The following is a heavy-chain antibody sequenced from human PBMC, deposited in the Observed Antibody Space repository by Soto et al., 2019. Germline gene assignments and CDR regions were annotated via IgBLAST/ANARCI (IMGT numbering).Heavy chain of an antibody. CDR1: GFTFSYYG. Sequence: QVQLVESGGGVVQPGRSLRLSCAASGFTFSYYGMHWVRQAPGKGLEWVAVISYDGSNKYYADSVKGRFTISRDNSKNTLYLQMNSLRAEDTAVYYCAKGWFGELLSHYYFYGLDVWGQGPTVTVSS. D-gene: IGHD3-10*01. CDR2: ISYDGSNK. V-gene: IGHV3-30*18. CDR3: AKGWFGELLSHYYFYGLDV. J-gene: IGHJ6*02.